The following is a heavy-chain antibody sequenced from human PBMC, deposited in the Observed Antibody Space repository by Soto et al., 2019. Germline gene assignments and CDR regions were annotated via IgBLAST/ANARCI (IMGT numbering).Heavy chain of an antibody. CDR1: GGSMRDYY. CDR2: IYYSGNT. D-gene: IGHD3-10*01. CDR3: ARDERGADGVSNWFDP. J-gene: IGHJ5*02. Sequence: NPSETLSLTCSVSGGSMRDYYWSWIRQSPGKGPEWIGYIYYSGNTNYNPSLKSRVTISVDMPKSLFSLKLNSVTPEDTAVYYCARDERGADGVSNWFDPWGQGTLVTVSS. V-gene: IGHV4-59*12.